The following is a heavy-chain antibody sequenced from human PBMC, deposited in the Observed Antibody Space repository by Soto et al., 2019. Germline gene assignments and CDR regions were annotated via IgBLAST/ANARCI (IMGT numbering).Heavy chain of an antibody. CDR1: GFTVSSNY. V-gene: IGHV3-53*01. D-gene: IGHD6-13*01. Sequence: GGSLRLSCAASGFTVSSNYMSWVRQAPGKGLEWVSVIYSGGSTYYADSVKGRFTISRDNSKNTLYLQMNSLRAEDTAMYYCARHILLGISPREYYAMDVWGQGTAVTVSS. CDR2: IYSGGST. J-gene: IGHJ6*02. CDR3: ARHILLGISPREYYAMDV.